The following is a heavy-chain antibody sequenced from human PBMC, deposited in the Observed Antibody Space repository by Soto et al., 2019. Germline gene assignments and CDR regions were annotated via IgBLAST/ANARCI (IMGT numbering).Heavy chain of an antibody. CDR1: GGSVSSCSYY. D-gene: IGHD3-22*01. CDR3: AREGIVVNYFDY. Sequence: PSETLCLTCTVSGGSVSSCSYYWSWIRQPPGKGLEWIGYIYYSGSTNYNPSLKSRVTISVDTSKNQFSLKLSSVTAADTAVYYCAREGIVVNYFDYWGQGTLVTVS. CDR2: IYYSGST. V-gene: IGHV4-61*01. J-gene: IGHJ4*02.